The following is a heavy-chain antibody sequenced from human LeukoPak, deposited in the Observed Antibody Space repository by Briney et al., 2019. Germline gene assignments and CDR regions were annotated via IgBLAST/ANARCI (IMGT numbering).Heavy chain of an antibody. V-gene: IGHV3-9*01. J-gene: IGHJ4*02. Sequence: GGSLRLSCAASGFTFSSYWMSWVRQAPGKGLEWVSGINWNSGSIGYADSVKGRFTISRDNAKNSLYLQMNSLRAEDTALYYCAKDKAVAGINYFDYWGQGTLVTVSS. CDR1: GFTFSSYW. CDR3: AKDKAVAGINYFDY. D-gene: IGHD6-19*01. CDR2: INWNSGSI.